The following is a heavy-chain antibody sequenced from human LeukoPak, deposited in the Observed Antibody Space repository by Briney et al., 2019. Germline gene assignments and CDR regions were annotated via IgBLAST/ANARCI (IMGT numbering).Heavy chain of an antibody. CDR3: ARDLVTVTKGFDI. CDR1: GDSFSSHY. D-gene: IGHD4-17*01. V-gene: IGHV4-59*11. J-gene: IGHJ3*02. Sequence: SETLSLTCAVSGDSFSSHYWTWIRQVPGTGLEWIGYISHIGRTNYNPSLKSRVTISIDTSKTQFSLKLRSVTAADTAVYYCARDLVTVTKGFDIWGQGTMVSVSS. CDR2: ISHIGRT.